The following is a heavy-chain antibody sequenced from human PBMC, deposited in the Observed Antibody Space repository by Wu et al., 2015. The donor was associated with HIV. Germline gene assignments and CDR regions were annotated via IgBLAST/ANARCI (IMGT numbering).Heavy chain of an antibody. CDR1: GGTFSSYT. CDR2: VLPISGTA. CDR3: ASKLSRITMIVVYYYYGMDV. V-gene: IGHV1-69*13. J-gene: IGHJ6*02. D-gene: IGHD3-22*01. Sequence: QVQLVQSGAEVKKPGSSVKVSCKASGGTFSSYTISWVRQAPGQGLEWMGKVLPISGTANYAQKFQGRVTITADASTSIAYMELSSLRSEDTAVYYCASKLSRITMIVVYYYYGMDVVGPRDHGHRLL.